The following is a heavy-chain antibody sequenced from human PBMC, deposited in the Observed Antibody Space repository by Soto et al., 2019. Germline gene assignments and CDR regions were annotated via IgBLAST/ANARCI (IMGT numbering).Heavy chain of an antibody. CDR1: GYTFTNYG. CDR3: ARGGSSWSAEYYEH. D-gene: IGHD6-13*01. Sequence: QVQLVQSGAEVKKPGASVKVSCKASGYTFTNYGISWVRQAPGQGPEWMGWISGFNGNTKYARKVQGRVTLTTDTSATTAYMERRGLRSDDTAVYYCARGGSSWSAEYYEHWGQGTLVTVSS. CDR2: ISGFNGNT. J-gene: IGHJ1*01. V-gene: IGHV1-18*04.